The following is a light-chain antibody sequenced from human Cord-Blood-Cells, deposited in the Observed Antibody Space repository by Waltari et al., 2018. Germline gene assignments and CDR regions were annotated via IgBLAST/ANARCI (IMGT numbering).Light chain of an antibody. CDR2: DVS. Sequence: QSALNQPASVSGSPGQSITISCTGTSGTVGGHIYVSWYQQHPGKAPKLMIYDVSNRPSGVSNRFAGSKSGNTASLTISGLQAEDEADYYCSSYTSSSTYVFGTGTKVTVL. CDR1: SGTVGGHIY. J-gene: IGLJ1*01. CDR3: SSYTSSSTYV. V-gene: IGLV2-14*01.